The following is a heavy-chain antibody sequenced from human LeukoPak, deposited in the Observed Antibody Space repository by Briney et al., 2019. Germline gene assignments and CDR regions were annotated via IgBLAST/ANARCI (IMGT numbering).Heavy chain of an antibody. D-gene: IGHD1-7*01. V-gene: IGHV1-69*05. CDR1: GGTFSSYA. J-gene: IGHJ3*02. CDR2: IISIFGTA. CDR3: AREELPPYNWNYVDI. Sequence: SVNVSCKASGGTFSSYAISWVRLDPGQGLEWMGGIISIFGTAKYAQKFQGRVTITTDESTSTAYMALSSLRSEDTAVYYCAREELPPYNWNYVDIWGQGTMVTVSS.